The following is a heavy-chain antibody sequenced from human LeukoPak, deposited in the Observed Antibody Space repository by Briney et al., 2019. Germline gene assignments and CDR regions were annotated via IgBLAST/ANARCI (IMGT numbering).Heavy chain of an antibody. D-gene: IGHD6-13*01. J-gene: IGHJ6*03. V-gene: IGHV3-7*01. CDR1: GFTFSSYW. CDR2: IKQDGSEK. Sequence: GGSLRLSCAASGFTFSSYWMSWVRQAPGKGLEWVANIKQDGSEKYYVDSVKGRFTISRDNAKNSLYLQMNSLRAEDTAVYYCARDSSSWSHYYYYYMDVWGKGTTVTVSS. CDR3: ARDSSSWSHYYYYYMDV.